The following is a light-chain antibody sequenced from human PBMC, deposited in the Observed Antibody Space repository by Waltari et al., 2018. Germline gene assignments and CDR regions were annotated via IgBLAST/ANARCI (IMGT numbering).Light chain of an antibody. Sequence: EIVLTQSPGTLSLSPGERATLSCRASQSVGRSLAWYQQKPGQAPRLLIYGASSRATGIPDRFSGSGSGTDFILTISRLEPEDFAVYYCQHYVRLPATFGQGTKVEIK. CDR1: QSVGRS. J-gene: IGKJ1*01. CDR2: GAS. V-gene: IGKV3-20*01. CDR3: QHYVRLPAT.